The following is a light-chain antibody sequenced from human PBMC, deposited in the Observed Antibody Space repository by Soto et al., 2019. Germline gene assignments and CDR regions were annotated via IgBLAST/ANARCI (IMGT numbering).Light chain of an antibody. CDR3: QQGKT. Sequence: PGERVTFCCRGKSHLLLQGTYLAWFQQRPGQAPRLLIYVTSTGAIGIPDRFRGSGSGTDFTLTFSRLEPEDSAVSYCQQGKTFGGGTKVDIK. CDR2: VTS. V-gene: IGKV3-20*01. CDR1: HLLLQGTY. J-gene: IGKJ4*01.